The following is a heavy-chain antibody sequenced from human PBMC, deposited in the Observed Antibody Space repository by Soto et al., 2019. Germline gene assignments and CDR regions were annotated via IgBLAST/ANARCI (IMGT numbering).Heavy chain of an antibody. CDR1: GYTFTTYA. J-gene: IGHJ6*02. D-gene: IGHD3-3*01. Sequence: GASVQVSCKASGYTFTTYAMQWVRQAPGQRLEGMGXXHXXNXXXXXSXXXQGRVTITRDTSASTAYMELSSLRSEETAVYYCARGFWSGPYGMDVWGQGTTVNVSS. V-gene: IGHV1-3*01. CDR2: XHXXNXXX. CDR3: ARGFWSGPYGMDV.